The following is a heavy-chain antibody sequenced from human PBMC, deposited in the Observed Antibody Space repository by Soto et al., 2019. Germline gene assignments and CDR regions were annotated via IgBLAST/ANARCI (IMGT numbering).Heavy chain of an antibody. J-gene: IGHJ4*02. CDR1: GFTFTTAW. CDR3: TAGVTFDY. D-gene: IGHD3-10*01. CDR2: IKTTTDGVTT. Sequence: EVQLVESGGGFVKPGGSLRLSCVASGFTFTTAWMSWVRQAPGKGLEWVGRIKTTTDGVTTDYSAPVKGRFTISRDDAENTVSLQMNTLQTVDTGVYYFTAGVTFDYWGQGTLVTVSS. V-gene: IGHV3-15*01.